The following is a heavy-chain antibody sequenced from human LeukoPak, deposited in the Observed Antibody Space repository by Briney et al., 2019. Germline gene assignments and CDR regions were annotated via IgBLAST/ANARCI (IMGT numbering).Heavy chain of an antibody. Sequence: SETLSLTCTVSGGSIGHFHWSWIRQPPGKGLEWIGSVYYSGRTNYNPSLKSRVTISVDTSKNQFSLKVNYVTAADTAVYYCARDDMAVADAGYRCFDPWGQGILVTVSS. V-gene: IGHV4-59*12. J-gene: IGHJ5*02. CDR3: ARDDMAVADAGYRCFDP. CDR2: VYYSGRT. D-gene: IGHD6-19*01. CDR1: GGSIGHFH.